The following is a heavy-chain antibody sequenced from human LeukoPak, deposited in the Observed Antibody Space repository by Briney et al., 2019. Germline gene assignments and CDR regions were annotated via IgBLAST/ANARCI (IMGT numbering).Heavy chain of an antibody. D-gene: IGHD4-23*01. CDR3: AREKVVTYNWFDP. V-gene: IGHV1-69*05. CDR2: IIPIFGTA. CDR1: GGTFSSYA. J-gene: IGHJ5*02. Sequence: SVKVPCKASGGTFSSYAISWVRQAPGQGLEWMGRIIPIFGTANYAQKFQGRVTITTDESTSTAYMELSSLRSEDTAVYYCAREKVVTYNWFDPWGQGTLVTVSS.